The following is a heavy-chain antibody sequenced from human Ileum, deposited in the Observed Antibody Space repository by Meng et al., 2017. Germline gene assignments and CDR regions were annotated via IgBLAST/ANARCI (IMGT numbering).Heavy chain of an antibody. CDR2: IWYDASNK. V-gene: IGHV3-33*01. CDR3: ARGHYYYGSGRPIDY. J-gene: IGHJ4*02. D-gene: IGHD3-10*01. CDR1: GFTFSSYG. Sequence: GGSLRLSCAASGFTFSSYGMHWARQAPGKGLEWVAVIWYDASNKYYGESVEGRFTISRDNSKNTVYLEMRSLRADDTAVYYCARGHYYYGSGRPIDYWGQGTLVTVSS.